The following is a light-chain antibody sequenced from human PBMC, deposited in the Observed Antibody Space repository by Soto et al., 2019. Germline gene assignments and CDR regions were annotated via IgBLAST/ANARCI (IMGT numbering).Light chain of an antibody. V-gene: IGKV3-20*01. Sequence: EIVLTQSPGTLSLSPGEKATLSCRASETVTNNYLAWYQQKPGQAPRLLIHGASIRTTGIPDRFSGSGSGTDFTLTISSLEPEDSAVYYCQQTAYAPLTFGGGTKVDI. CDR1: ETVTNNY. J-gene: IGKJ4*01. CDR2: GAS. CDR3: QQTAYAPLT.